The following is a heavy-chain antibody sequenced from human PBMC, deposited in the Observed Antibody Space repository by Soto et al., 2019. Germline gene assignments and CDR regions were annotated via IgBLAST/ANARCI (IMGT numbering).Heavy chain of an antibody. CDR1: GYTFTTYS. Sequence: GESLKISCKGSGYTFTTYSICWVRQMPGKGLEWMGIIYPGDSDTRYSPSFQGQVTISVDKSINTAYLQWSSLKASDTAMYYCARTGFAYGPFDYWGQGALVTVSS. D-gene: IGHD3-10*01. CDR3: ARTGFAYGPFDY. J-gene: IGHJ4*02. CDR2: IYPGDSDT. V-gene: IGHV5-51*03.